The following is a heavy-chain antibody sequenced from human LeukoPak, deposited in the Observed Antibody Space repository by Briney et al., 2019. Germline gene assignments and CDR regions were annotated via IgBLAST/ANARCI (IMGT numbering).Heavy chain of an antibody. CDR1: GGTFSSYA. Sequence: GASVKVSCKASGGTFSSYAISWVRQAPGQGLEWMGGIIPIFGTANYAQKFQGRVTITADESPSTAYMELSSLRSEDTAVYYCGISAPEYGDYFFDYGGQGPRVTVSS. J-gene: IGHJ4*02. D-gene: IGHD4-17*01. CDR3: GISAPEYGDYFFDY. V-gene: IGHV1-69*01. CDR2: IIPIFGTA.